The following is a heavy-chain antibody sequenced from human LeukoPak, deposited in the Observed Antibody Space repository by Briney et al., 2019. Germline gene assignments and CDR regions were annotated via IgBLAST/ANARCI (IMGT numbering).Heavy chain of an antibody. CDR1: GYTFTDYY. CDR2: INPNSGGT. J-gene: IGHJ4*02. D-gene: IGHD6-13*01. Sequence: ASVTVSCKASGYTFTDYYMHWVRQAPGQGLEWMGWINPNSGGTKNAQKFEGRVTMTRDTSISTAYMELSRVTSDDTAVYYCARGGMRTAASKFDYGGREPLVTVPS. V-gene: IGHV1-2*02. CDR3: ARGGMRTAASKFDY.